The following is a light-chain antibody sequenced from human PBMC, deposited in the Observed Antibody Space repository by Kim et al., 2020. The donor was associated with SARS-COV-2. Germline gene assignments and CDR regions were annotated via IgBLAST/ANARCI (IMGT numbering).Light chain of an antibody. J-gene: IGLJ1*01. CDR3: CSYVGSYSYV. Sequence: QSALTQPRSVSGSPGQSVAISCTGTSGDVGGYNYVSWYQQHPGKAPKLMIYDVSKRPSGVPDRSSGSKSGNTASLTISGLQAEDEADYYCCSYVGSYSYVFGTGTKVTVL. CDR2: DVS. CDR1: SGDVGGYNY. V-gene: IGLV2-11*01.